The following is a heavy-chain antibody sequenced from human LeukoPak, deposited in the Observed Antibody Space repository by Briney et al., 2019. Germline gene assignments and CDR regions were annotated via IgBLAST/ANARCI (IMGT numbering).Heavy chain of an antibody. D-gene: IGHD1-26*01. J-gene: IGHJ4*02. V-gene: IGHV4-59*01. CDR1: GGSISPYY. CDR3: ARDLELGGRTYGGY. Sequence: SETLSLTCTVSGGSISPYYWSWIRQPPGKGLEWIGYIYYSGSTNYNPSLKSRVSMTVDTSKNQFSLKLNSVTAADTAVYYCARDLELGGRTYGGYWGQGTLVTVSS. CDR2: IYYSGST.